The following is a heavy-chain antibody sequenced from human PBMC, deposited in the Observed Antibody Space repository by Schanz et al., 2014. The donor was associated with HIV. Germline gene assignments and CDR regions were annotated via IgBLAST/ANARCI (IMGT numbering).Heavy chain of an antibody. CDR3: ARVTMIRGNMFFDY. CDR1: GGRFRNYG. V-gene: IGHV1-18*01. J-gene: IGHJ4*02. Sequence: QVQLVQSGGEVKNPGSAVKVSCKAAGGRFRNYGITWVRQAPGQGLEWLGWISASNGHTNYAEKVQGRVTMTTDTSTSTAFMELRGLISDDTAVYYCARVTMIRGNMFFDYWGQGTLVTVSS. D-gene: IGHD3-10*01. CDR2: ISASNGHT.